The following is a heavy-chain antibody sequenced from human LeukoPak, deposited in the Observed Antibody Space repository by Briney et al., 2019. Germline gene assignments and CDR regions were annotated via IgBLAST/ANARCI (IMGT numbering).Heavy chain of an antibody. CDR3: AREDSNYALLFDP. J-gene: IGHJ5*02. CDR2: IYYSGST. V-gene: IGHV4-30-4*01. Sequence: SETLYLTCTVSGGSISSGDYYGSWIRQPPGKGLEWIGYIYYSGSTYYNPSLKSRVTISVDTSKNQFSLKLSSVTAADTAVYYCAREDSNYALLFDPWGQGTLVTVSS. D-gene: IGHD4-11*01. CDR1: GGSISSGDYY.